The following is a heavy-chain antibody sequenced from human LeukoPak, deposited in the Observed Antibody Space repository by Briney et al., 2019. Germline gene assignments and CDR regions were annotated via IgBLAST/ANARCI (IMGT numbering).Heavy chain of an antibody. CDR2: IYSGGST. CDR1: GFTFNAFG. CDR3: ARHSSSSPGY. D-gene: IGHD6-6*01. V-gene: IGHV3-66*04. J-gene: IGHJ4*02. Sequence: GGSLRLSCAASGFTFNAFGMNWVRQAPGKGLEWVSVIYSGGSTYYADSVKGRFTISRDNSKNTLYLQMNSLRAEDTAVYYCARHSSSSPGYWGQGTLVTVSS.